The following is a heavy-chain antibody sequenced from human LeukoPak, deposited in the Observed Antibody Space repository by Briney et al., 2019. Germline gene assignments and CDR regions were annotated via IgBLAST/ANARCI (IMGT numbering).Heavy chain of an antibody. CDR2: ISSSGSTI. CDR1: GFTFSDYY. Sequence: NSGGSLRLSCAASGFTFSDYYMSWIRQAPGKGLEWVSYISSSGSTIYYADSVKGRFTISRDNAKNSLYLQMNSLRAEDTAVYYCAREEYSGSGSYPNYWGQGTLVTVSS. J-gene: IGHJ4*02. CDR3: AREEYSGSGSYPNY. D-gene: IGHD3-10*01. V-gene: IGHV3-11*01.